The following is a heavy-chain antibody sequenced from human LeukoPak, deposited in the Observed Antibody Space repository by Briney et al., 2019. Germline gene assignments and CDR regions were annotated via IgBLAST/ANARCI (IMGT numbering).Heavy chain of an antibody. V-gene: IGHV3-23*01. CDR2: IRGSGVGT. J-gene: IGHJ4*02. CDR3: ARALRGYQDY. CDR1: GFTFSSYA. D-gene: IGHD5-18*01. Sequence: GGSPRLSCAASGFTFSSYAMSWVRQAPGRGLEWVSNIRGSGVGTDYADSVKGRFTSSRDNSKNTLFLQMNSLRAEDTAVYYCARALRGYQDYWGQGTLVTVSS.